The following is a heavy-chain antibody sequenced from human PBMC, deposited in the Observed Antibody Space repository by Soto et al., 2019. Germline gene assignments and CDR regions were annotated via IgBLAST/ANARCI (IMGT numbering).Heavy chain of an antibody. CDR2: IYHSGSI. Sequence: SETLSLTCAVSGGSISSSNWWSWVRQPPGKGLEWIGEIYHSGSINYNPSLKSRVTISVDKSKNQFSLKLSSVTAADTAVYYFARDWGMTYYYDSSGYFDYWGQGTLVTVSS. CDR1: GGSISSSNW. D-gene: IGHD3-22*01. V-gene: IGHV4-4*02. J-gene: IGHJ4*02. CDR3: ARDWGMTYYYDSSGYFDY.